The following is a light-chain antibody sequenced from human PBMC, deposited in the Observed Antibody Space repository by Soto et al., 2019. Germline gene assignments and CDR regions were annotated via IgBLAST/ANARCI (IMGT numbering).Light chain of an antibody. V-gene: IGKV1-5*03. CDR1: QSISNW. Sequence: QSTQSPSTLSASVGDRVTITCRASQSISNWLAWYQQKPGEAPNLRIYKASTLESGVPSRFSGSGYGTEFALIISSLQPEDFATYYCQQYSYYSTFGQGTKVDIK. CDR3: QQYSYYST. CDR2: KAS. J-gene: IGKJ1*01.